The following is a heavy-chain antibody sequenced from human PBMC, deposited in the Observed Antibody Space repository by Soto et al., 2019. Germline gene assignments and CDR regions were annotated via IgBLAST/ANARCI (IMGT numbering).Heavy chain of an antibody. D-gene: IGHD2-2*01. J-gene: IGHJ6*02. V-gene: IGHV4-34*01. CDR2: INHSGST. CDR1: GGSLSGYY. CDR3: ARGVYCSSTRCYWGMDV. Sequence: QVQLQQWGAGLLKPSETLSLTCAVYGGSLSGYYWSWIRQPPGKGLEWIGEINHSGSTNYNPSLTRRVPISLDTSTNQFPLKLSSMTAADTAVYYCARGVYCSSTRCYWGMDVWGQGTTVTVSS.